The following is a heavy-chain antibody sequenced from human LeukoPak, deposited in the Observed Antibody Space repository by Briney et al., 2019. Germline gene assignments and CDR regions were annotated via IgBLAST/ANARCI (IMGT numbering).Heavy chain of an antibody. J-gene: IGHJ4*02. D-gene: IGHD3-10*01. V-gene: IGHV3-74*01. CDR3: ARDGWFGENYFDY. Sequence: GGSLRLSCAASGFTFSSYWMHWVRQAPGKGLVWVSRINSDGSSTSYADSVKGRFTISRGNAKNSLYLQMNSLRAEDTAVYYCARDGWFGENYFDYWGQGTLVTVSS. CDR1: GFTFSSYW. CDR2: INSDGSST.